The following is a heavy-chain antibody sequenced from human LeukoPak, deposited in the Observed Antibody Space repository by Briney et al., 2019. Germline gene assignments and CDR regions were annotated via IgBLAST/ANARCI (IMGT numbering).Heavy chain of an antibody. D-gene: IGHD2-15*01. J-gene: IGHJ3*02. CDR1: GGSFSGYY. CDR3: ASPPPYCSGGSCYAFDI. Sequence: PSETLSLTCAVYGGSFSGYYWSWVRQPPGKGLEWIGEINHSGSTNYNPSLKSRVTISVDTSKNQFSLKLSSVTAADTAVYYCASPPPYCSGGSCYAFDIWGQGTTVTVSS. V-gene: IGHV4-34*01. CDR2: INHSGST.